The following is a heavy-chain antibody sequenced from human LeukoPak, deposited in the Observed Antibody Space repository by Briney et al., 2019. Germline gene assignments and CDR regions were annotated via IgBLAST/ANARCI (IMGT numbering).Heavy chain of an antibody. D-gene: IGHD7-27*01. V-gene: IGHV4-39*07. J-gene: IGHJ5*02. CDR3: AGETGDHNWFDP. CDR1: GGSISSSSYY. Sequence: PSETLSLTCTVSGGSISSSSYYWGWIRQPPGKGLEWIGSIYYSGSTYYNPSLKSRVTISVDTSKNQFSLKLSSVTAADTAVYYCAGETGDHNWFDPWGQGTLVTVSS. CDR2: IYYSGST.